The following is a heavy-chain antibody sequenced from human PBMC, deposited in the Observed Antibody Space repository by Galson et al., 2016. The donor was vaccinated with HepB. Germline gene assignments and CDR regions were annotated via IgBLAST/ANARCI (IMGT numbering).Heavy chain of an antibody. CDR1: GFTFGSNA. D-gene: IGHD1-26*01. CDR2: ISVSGSNT. V-gene: IGHV3-23*01. J-gene: IGHJ4*02. CDR3: AAYHFRGSNPPGGFDY. Sequence: SLRLSCAASGFTFGSNAMRWVRQAPGKGLEWVSVISVSGSNTYYADSVKGRFTVSRDNSKNTLYLQMNSLRAEDTAVYDCAAYHFRGSNPPGGFDYWGQGSLVTVSS.